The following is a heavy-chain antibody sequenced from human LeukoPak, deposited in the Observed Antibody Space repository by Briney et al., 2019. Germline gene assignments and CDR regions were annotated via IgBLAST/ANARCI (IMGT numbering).Heavy chain of an antibody. CDR1: GGSISSYY. CDR3: ARVEMATMRESGFDY. D-gene: IGHD5-24*01. Sequence: PSETLSLTCTVSGGSISSYYWSWNRQPPGKGLEWIGYIYYSGSTNYNPSLKSRVTISVDTSKNQFSLKLSSVTAADTAVYYCARVEMATMRESGFDYWGQGTLVTVSS. J-gene: IGHJ4*02. V-gene: IGHV4-59*01. CDR2: IYYSGST.